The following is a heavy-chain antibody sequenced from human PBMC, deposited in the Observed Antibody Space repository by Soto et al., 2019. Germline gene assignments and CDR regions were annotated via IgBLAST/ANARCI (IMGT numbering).Heavy chain of an antibody. Sequence: GESLKISCKGSGYSFTSYWISWVRQMPGKGLEWMGRIDPSDSYTNYSPSFQGHVTISADKSISTAYLQWSSLKASDTAMYYCARCSLTEDIVVVVAAIEYYGMDVWGQEITLTVSS. CDR1: GYSFTSYW. J-gene: IGHJ6*02. V-gene: IGHV5-10-1*01. CDR3: ARCSLTEDIVVVVAAIEYYGMDV. D-gene: IGHD2-15*01. CDR2: IDPSDSYT.